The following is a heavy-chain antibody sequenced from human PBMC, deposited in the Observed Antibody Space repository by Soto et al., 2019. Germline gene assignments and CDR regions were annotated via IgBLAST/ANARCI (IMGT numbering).Heavy chain of an antibody. J-gene: IGHJ4*02. V-gene: IGHV4-4*02. D-gene: IGHD1-26*01. Sequence: SETLSLTCDVSSGSITTNHAWSWVRQPPGKGLERIGEIYHSGSTTYTPYLKSRVTLSVDKAKNQFSLTLTSVTTADTAVYYCTRGGYWRFDYWGQGIPVTVSS. CDR3: TRGGYWRFDY. CDR1: SGSITTNHA. CDR2: IYHSGST.